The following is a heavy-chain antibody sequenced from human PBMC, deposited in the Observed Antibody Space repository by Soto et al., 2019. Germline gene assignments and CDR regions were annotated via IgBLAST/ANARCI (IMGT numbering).Heavy chain of an antibody. CDR1: GGSINSYW. V-gene: IGHV4-4*07. CDR2: VYSSGTT. D-gene: IGHD3-10*01. CDR3: ARDIGSFAYGEGY. Sequence: SETLSLTCSVSGGSINSYWWSWVRQPAGKGLEWIGRVYSSGTTDYNPSLNSRATMSVETSKNQFSLKLSSVTAADTAVYYCARDIGSFAYGEGYWGQGIQVTVSS. J-gene: IGHJ4*02.